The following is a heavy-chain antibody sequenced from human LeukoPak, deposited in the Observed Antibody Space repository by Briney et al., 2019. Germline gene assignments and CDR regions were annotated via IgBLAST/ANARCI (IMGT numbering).Heavy chain of an antibody. CDR3: AREKVGLGSSALHYYYYYYMDV. D-gene: IGHD6-6*01. J-gene: IGHJ6*03. CDR1: GYTFTSYD. CDR2: MNPNSGNT. Sequence: ASVKVSCKASGYTFTSYDINWVRQATGQGLEWMGWMNPNSGNTGYAQKFQGRVTMTRNTSISTAYMELSSLRSEDTAVYYWAREKVGLGSSALHYYYYYYMDVWGKGTTVTVSS. V-gene: IGHV1-8*01.